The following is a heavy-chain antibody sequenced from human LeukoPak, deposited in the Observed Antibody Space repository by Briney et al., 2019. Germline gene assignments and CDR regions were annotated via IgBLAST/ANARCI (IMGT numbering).Heavy chain of an antibody. CDR3: AKGDILTGNGMDV. Sequence: GGSLRLSCAASGFTFSSYAMSWVRQAPGKGLEWVSAISGSGGSTYYADSVKGRFTISRDNSKSTLYLQMNSLRAEDTAVYYCAKGDILTGNGMDVWGQGTTVTVSS. J-gene: IGHJ6*02. CDR2: ISGSGGST. D-gene: IGHD3-9*01. CDR1: GFTFSSYA. V-gene: IGHV3-23*01.